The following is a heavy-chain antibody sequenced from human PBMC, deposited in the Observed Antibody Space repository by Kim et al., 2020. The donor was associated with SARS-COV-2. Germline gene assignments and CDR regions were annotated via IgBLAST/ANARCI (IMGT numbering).Heavy chain of an antibody. CDR1: GGTFSSYA. CDR3: ARGPPARYCSGGSCYSAVDY. D-gene: IGHD2-15*01. Sequence: SVKVSCKASGGTFSSYAISWVRQAPGQGLEWMGGIIPIFGTANYAQKFQGRVTITADESTSTAYMELSSLRSEDTAVYYCARGPPARYCSGGSCYSAVDYWGQGTLVTVSS. V-gene: IGHV1-69*13. CDR2: IIPIFGTA. J-gene: IGHJ4*02.